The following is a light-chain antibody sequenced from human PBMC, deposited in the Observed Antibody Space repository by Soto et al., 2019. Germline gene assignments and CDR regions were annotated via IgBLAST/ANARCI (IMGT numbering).Light chain of an antibody. V-gene: IGLV2-14*01. CDR3: ASSTSDSLYV. J-gene: IGLJ1*01. CDR1: SSDVGGNKY. CDR2: KVT. Sequence: QSVLTRPASVSGSPGQSITISCTGTSSDVGGNKYVSWYPQYPGKVPKLLIDKVTNRPSGVSYRFSGSKSGNTASLTISALLAEDEADYFCASSTSDSLYVFGTGTKVTVL.